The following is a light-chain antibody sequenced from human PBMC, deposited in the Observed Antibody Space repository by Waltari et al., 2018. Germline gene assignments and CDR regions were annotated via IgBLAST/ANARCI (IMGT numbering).Light chain of an antibody. Sequence: EIMMTQSPATLAVSQGDRATLSCRASQSIGYSLAWYQQKPGQVPRLLIYDASTRATGISDRFSGTGSGTEFTLTINSLQSEDFAVYYCQQYSDWPPYNFGQGTKVEIK. J-gene: IGKJ2*01. CDR3: QQYSDWPPYN. CDR2: DAS. CDR1: QSIGYS. V-gene: IGKV3-15*01.